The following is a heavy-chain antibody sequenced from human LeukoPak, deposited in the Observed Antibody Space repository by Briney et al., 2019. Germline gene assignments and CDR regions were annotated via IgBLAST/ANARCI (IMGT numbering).Heavy chain of an antibody. J-gene: IGHJ3*02. CDR3: ATDRDRGDAFDI. CDR1: GYTLTELS. CDR2: FDPEDGET. D-gene: IGHD3-10*01. Sequence: ASVKVSCKVSGYTLTELSMHWVRQAPGKGLEWMGGFDPEDGETIYAQKFQGRVTMTEDTSTDTAYMELSGLRSEDTAVYYCATDRDRGDAFDIWGQGTMVTVSS. V-gene: IGHV1-24*01.